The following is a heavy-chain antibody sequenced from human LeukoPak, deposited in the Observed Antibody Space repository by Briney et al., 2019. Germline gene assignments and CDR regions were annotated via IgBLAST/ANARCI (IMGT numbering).Heavy chain of an antibody. J-gene: IGHJ6*03. CDR1: GGSFSGYY. Sequence: ASETLSLTCAVYGGSFSGYYWSWIRQPPGKGLEWIGEINHSGSTNYNPSLKSRVTISVDTSKNQFSLKLSSVTAADTAVYYCARGVPRFLEWSRSPYYNYYMDVWGKGTTVTVSS. D-gene: IGHD3-3*01. CDR3: ARGVPRFLEWSRSPYYNYYMDV. V-gene: IGHV4-34*01. CDR2: INHSGST.